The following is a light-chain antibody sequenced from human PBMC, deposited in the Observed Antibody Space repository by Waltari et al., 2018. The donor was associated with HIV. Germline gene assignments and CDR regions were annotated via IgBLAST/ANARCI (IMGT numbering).Light chain of an antibody. J-gene: IGKJ2*01. CDR1: QTINDY. CDR2: AAS. Sequence: DIQMTQSPPSLSASVGDTVTITCRASQTINDYLIWYQQKPGRAPKLLIYAASTLESGVPSRFSGSGSGRDYTLTISRLQPEDFATYYCQQSYNLHTFGQGTKLEIK. CDR3: QQSYNLHT. V-gene: IGKV1-39*01.